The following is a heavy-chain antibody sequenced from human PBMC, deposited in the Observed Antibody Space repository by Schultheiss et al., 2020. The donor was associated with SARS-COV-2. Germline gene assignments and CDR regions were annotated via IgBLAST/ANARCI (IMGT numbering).Heavy chain of an antibody. CDR3: AKDIWSHSSSSLTPWRFDP. J-gene: IGHJ5*02. CDR1: GFTFSSYA. Sequence: SLKISCAASGFTFSSYAMHWVRQAPGKGLEWVSGISWNSGSIGYADSVKGRFTISRDNAKNSLYLQMNSLRAEDTALYYCAKDIWSHSSSSLTPWRFDPWGQGTLVTVSS. D-gene: IGHD6-6*01. CDR2: ISWNSGSI. V-gene: IGHV3-9*01.